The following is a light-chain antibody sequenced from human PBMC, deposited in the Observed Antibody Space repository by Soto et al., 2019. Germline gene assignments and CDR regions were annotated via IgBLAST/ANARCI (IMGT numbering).Light chain of an antibody. CDR3: QKYNSALGFT. Sequence: DIQMTQSPSSLSASVGDRVTITCRASQGISNYLAWYQQKPGKVPKLLIYAASTLQSGVPSRFSGSGSGTDFTLTISSLQAEDVATYYCQKYNSALGFTFGPGTKVDIK. CDR1: QGISNY. V-gene: IGKV1-27*01. CDR2: AAS. J-gene: IGKJ3*01.